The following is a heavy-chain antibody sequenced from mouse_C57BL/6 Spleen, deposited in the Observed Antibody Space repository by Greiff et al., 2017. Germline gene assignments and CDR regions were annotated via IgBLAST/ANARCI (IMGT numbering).Heavy chain of an antibody. D-gene: IGHD2-4*01. CDR1: GFSLTSYG. CDR2: IWSGGST. Sequence: QVQLQQSGPGLVQPSQSLSITCTVSGFSLTSYGVHWVRQSPGKGLEWLGVIWSGGSTDYNAAFMSRLSITKDNSKSQVFFIMNSLQANDTAIYYVAKKGDYDGFAYWGQGTLVTVSA. J-gene: IGHJ3*01. V-gene: IGHV2-5*01. CDR3: AKKGDYDGFAY.